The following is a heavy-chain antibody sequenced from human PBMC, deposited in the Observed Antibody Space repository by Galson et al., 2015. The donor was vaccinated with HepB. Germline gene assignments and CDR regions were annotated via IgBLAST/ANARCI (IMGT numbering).Heavy chain of an antibody. Sequence: SLRLSCAASGFTFSSYAMSWVRQAPGKGLEWVSAISGSGGSTYYADSVKGRFTISRDNSKNTLYLQMNSLRAEDTAVYYCAKDGAYSQRFLEWLEGYWGQGTLVTVSS. J-gene: IGHJ4*02. CDR2: ISGSGGST. V-gene: IGHV3-23*01. CDR1: GFTFSSYA. CDR3: AKDGAYSQRFLEWLEGY. D-gene: IGHD3-3*01.